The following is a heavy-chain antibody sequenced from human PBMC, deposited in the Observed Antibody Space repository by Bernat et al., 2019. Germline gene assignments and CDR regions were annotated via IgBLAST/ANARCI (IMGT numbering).Heavy chain of an antibody. D-gene: IGHD5-18*01. CDR1: EFIVSTNY. V-gene: IGHV3-66*02. J-gene: IGHJ5*02. CDR3: ASATWDTAMVTSWFDT. Sequence: EVLLVESGGGVVQPGGSLRLSCAASEFIVSTNYMSWVRQAPGKGLEWVSVIYSGGATYYGESVKGRFTISRDISKNSLHLQMNSLRVEDTAVYYCASATWDTAMVTSWFDTWGQGTLVTVSS. CDR2: IYSGGAT.